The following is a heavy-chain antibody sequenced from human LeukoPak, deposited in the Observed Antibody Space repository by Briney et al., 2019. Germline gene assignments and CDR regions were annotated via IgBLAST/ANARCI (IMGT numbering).Heavy chain of an antibody. V-gene: IGHV3-23*01. CDR3: AKRIQSAMATGY. CDR1: GFTFSSYG. CDR2: ISGSGGST. Sequence: GGSLRLSCAASGFTFSSYGMSWVRQAPGKGLEWVSAISGSGGSTYYADSVKGRFTISRDNSKNTLYLQMNSLRAEDTAVYYCAKRIQSAMATGYWGQGTLVTVSS. D-gene: IGHD5-18*01. J-gene: IGHJ4*02.